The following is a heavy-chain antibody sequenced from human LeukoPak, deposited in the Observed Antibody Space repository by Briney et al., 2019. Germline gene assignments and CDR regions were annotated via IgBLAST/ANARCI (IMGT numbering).Heavy chain of an antibody. CDR3: AIAYYDFWSGYYLFDY. J-gene: IGHJ4*02. Sequence: SETLSLTCTVSGGSISSSSYYWGWIRQPPGKGLEWIGSIYYSGSTYYNPSLQSRVTISVDTSKNQFSLKLSSVTAADTAVYYCAIAYYDFWSGYYLFDYWGQGTLVTVSS. CDR2: IYYSGST. CDR1: GGSISSSSYY. V-gene: IGHV4-39*07. D-gene: IGHD3-3*01.